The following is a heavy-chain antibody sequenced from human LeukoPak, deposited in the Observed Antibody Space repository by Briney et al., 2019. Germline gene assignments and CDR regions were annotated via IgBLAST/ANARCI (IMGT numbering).Heavy chain of an antibody. CDR2: IYYSGST. Sequence: PSETLSLTCTVSGGSISSYYWSWIRQPPGKGLEWIGYIYYSGSTNYNPSLKSRVTISVDTSKNQFSLKLSSVTAADTAVYYCARSGDGYNYGYFQHWGQGTLVTVSS. J-gene: IGHJ1*01. CDR3: ARSGDGYNYGYFQH. D-gene: IGHD5-24*01. V-gene: IGHV4-59*01. CDR1: GGSISSYY.